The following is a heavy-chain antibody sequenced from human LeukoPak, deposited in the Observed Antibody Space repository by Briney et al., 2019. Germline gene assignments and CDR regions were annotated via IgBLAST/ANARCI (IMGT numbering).Heavy chain of an antibody. D-gene: IGHD3-3*01. CDR3: ARDTSGWYYDFWSGFTPRIYYYYGMDV. J-gene: IGHJ6*02. CDR2: IIPIFGTA. V-gene: IGHV1-69*01. CDR1: GGTFSRYA. Sequence: SVKVSCKASGGTFSRYAISWVRQAPGQGLEWMGGIIPIFGTANYAQKFQGRVTITVDESTSTAYMDLSSLRSEDTAVYYCARDTSGWYYDFWSGFTPRIYYYYGMDVWGQGTTVTVSS.